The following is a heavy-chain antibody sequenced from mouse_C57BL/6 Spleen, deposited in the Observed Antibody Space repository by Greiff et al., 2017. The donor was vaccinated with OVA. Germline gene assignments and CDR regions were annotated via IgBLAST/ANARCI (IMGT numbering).Heavy chain of an antibody. Sequence: VQLQQSGAELASPGASVTLSCKASGYTFTDHIMNWVKKRPGQGLEWIGRIYPVSGETNYNQKFMGKATFTADTSSNTAYMQLSSLTTEDSAIYYCARRDDGTTRYFDVWGTGTTVTVSS. CDR3: ARRDDGTTRYFDV. CDR2: IYPVSGET. J-gene: IGHJ1*03. D-gene: IGHD2-3*01. CDR1: GYTFTDHI. V-gene: IGHV1-11*01.